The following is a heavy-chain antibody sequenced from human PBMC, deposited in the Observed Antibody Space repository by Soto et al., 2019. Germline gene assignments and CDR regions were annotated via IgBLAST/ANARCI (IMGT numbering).Heavy chain of an antibody. V-gene: IGHV2-26*01. CDR1: GFSLNTDGMG. CDR3: ARISGAYSIVAVVY. J-gene: IGHJ1*01. D-gene: IGHD4-4*01. Sequence: QVTLKEAGPVLVKPTETLTLTCTVSGFSLNTDGMGVSWIRQPPGNALEWLAQIFSSDDKSYSASLKSRLSIGQDSGGRPVVLSVTNIYPFDISTYYCARISGAYSIVAVVYWGQGILVTVSS. CDR2: IFSSDDK.